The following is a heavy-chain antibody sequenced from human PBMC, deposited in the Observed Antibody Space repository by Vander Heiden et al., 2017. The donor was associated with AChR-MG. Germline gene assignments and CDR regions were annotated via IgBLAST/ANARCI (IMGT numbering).Heavy chain of an antibody. J-gene: IGHJ5*02. D-gene: IGHD3-3*01. CDR3: AHRHGLDYDFWSGSVRNWFDP. Sequence: QTTLKESGPTLVKPTQTLTLTCTFSGFSLSTCGVGVGWIRQPTGKALEWFALIYWDDDKRYSASLKSRLTISKDASKNRVVLTMTNMDPVNTATHYCAHRHGLDYDFWSGSVRNWFDPWGQGTMVTVSS. CDR1: GFSLSTCGVG. CDR2: IYWDDDK. V-gene: IGHV2-5*02.